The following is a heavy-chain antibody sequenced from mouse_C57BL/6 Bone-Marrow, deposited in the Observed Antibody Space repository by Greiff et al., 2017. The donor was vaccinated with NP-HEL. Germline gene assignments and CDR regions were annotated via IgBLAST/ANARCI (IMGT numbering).Heavy chain of an antibody. CDR1: GFTFSSYG. CDR2: ISSGGSYT. V-gene: IGHV5-6*01. CDR3: ARHTFAY. Sequence: EVQLQESGGDLVKPGGSLKLSCAASGFTFSSYGMSWVRQTPDKRLEWVATISSGGSYTYYPDSVKGRCTISRDNAKNTLYLQMSSLKSEDTAMYYCARHTFAYWGQGTLVTVSA. J-gene: IGHJ3*01.